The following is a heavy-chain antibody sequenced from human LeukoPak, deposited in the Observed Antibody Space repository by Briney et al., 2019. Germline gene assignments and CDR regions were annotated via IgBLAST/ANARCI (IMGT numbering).Heavy chain of an antibody. CDR1: GGSISGYY. D-gene: IGHD2-15*01. V-gene: IGHV4-59*01. J-gene: IGHJ5*02. CDR2: IYYSGST. CDR3: AREVVVAATVKWFDP. Sequence: PSETLSLTCTVSGGSISGYYWSWIRQSPGKGLEWIGYIYYSGSTNYNPSLKSRVTMSVDTSKNHFSLKVSSVTAADTPVYYCAREVVVAATVKWFDPWGQGTLVTVSS.